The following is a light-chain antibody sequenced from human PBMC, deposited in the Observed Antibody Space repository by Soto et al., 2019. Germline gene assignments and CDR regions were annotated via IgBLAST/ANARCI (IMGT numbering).Light chain of an antibody. CDR1: QSLSSN. J-gene: IGKJ4*01. CDR2: ATS. CDR3: QQYNHWPRMLS. V-gene: IGKV3-15*01. Sequence: EIVLTQSPATLYVSPGERATLSCRASQSLSSNVAWYQQRPGQAPRLLIYATSSRASDVPARFSGGGSGTEFTLTIASLQSEDFAIYYCQQYNHWPRMLSFGGGTTVDIK.